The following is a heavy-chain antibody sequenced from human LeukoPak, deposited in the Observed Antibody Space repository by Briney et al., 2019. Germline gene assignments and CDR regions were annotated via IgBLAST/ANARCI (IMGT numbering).Heavy chain of an antibody. CDR1: GDSVSSNNAA. CDR2: TYYRSKWYY. CDR3: AKKHYSGSNDYGMDV. D-gene: IGHD3-10*01. V-gene: IGHV6-1*01. Sequence: SQTLSLTCAISGDSVSSNNAAWNWIRQSASRGLEWLGRTYYRSKWYYDYAVSVRGRITNNPDTSKNKVSLELNSVTPEDTAVYFCAKKHYSGSNDYGMDVWGQGITVTVSS. J-gene: IGHJ6*02.